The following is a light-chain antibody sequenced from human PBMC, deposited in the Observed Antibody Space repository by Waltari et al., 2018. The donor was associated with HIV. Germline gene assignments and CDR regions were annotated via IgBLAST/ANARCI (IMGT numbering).Light chain of an antibody. V-gene: IGKV4-1*01. CDR1: QSVLYKSNNKNH. Sequence: DIVMTQSPDSLPVSLGERATITCKSSQSVLYKSNNKNHLAWYQHKVGQTPKLLIYWASVRESGVPERFSCSGSGTDFTLTISSLQAEDVAVYYCQQYYGDIWTFGQGTKVEIK. CDR2: WAS. CDR3: QQYYGDIWT. J-gene: IGKJ1*01.